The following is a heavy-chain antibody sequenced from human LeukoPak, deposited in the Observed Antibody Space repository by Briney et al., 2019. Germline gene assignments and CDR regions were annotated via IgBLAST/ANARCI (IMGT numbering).Heavy chain of an antibody. Sequence: GASVKVSCKAAGHTFTSYDINWVRQATGQGLEWMGWMNPNSGNTGYAQKFQGRVTRTRAAAISTAYMELSRLRSDDTAVYSGTRDPGGGSYLRGRNDAFDIWSHGTMVTVSS. CDR3: TRDPGGGSYLRGRNDAFDI. CDR1: GHTFTSYD. D-gene: IGHD1-26*01. J-gene: IGHJ3*02. CDR2: MNPNSGNT. V-gene: IGHV1-8*01.